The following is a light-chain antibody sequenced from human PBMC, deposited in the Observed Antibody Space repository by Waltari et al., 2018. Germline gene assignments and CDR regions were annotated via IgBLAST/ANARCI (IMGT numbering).Light chain of an antibody. J-gene: IGKJ4*01. V-gene: IGKV3-11*01. Sequence: EIVLTQSPATVSLSPGEGATLSCRASQSVSMYLAWYQQKPGQAPRLLIYDASNRAAGIPARFSGSGSGTYFTLTISTLEPEDFAVYYCHQFYNWPLTFGGGTKVEIK. CDR3: HQFYNWPLT. CDR1: QSVSMY. CDR2: DAS.